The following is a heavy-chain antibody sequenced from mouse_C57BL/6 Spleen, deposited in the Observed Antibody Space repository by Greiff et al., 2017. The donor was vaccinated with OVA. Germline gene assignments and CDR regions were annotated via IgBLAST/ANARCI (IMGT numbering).Heavy chain of an antibody. CDR3: ARHRAQGTDFDY. CDR2: ISSGGSYT. D-gene: IGHD3-2*02. J-gene: IGHJ2*01. Sequence: EVKLVESGGDLVKPGGSLKLSCAASGFTFSSYGMSWVRQTPDKRLEWVATISSGGSYTYYPDSVKGRFTISRDNAKNTLYLQMSSLESEDTAMYYCARHRAQGTDFDYWGQGTTLTVSS. V-gene: IGHV5-6*01. CDR1: GFTFSSYG.